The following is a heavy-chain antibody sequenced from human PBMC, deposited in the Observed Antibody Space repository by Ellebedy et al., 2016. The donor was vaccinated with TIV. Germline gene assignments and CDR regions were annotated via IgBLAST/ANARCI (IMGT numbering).Heavy chain of an antibody. J-gene: IGHJ3*01. V-gene: IGHV3-23*01. Sequence: GESLKISCAASGLTFSSHAMSWVSQAPGKGLEWVSSIPESVANTYYTDSVKGRFTISRDNSKDTLYLQMNSLRAEDTAIYYSARDRLSVEPAFDVWGQGTMVTVSS. CDR2: IPESVANT. CDR3: ARDRLSVEPAFDV. CDR1: GLTFSSHA. D-gene: IGHD6-19*01.